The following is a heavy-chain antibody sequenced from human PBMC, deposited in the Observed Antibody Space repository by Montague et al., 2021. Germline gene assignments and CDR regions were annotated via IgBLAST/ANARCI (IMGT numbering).Heavy chain of an antibody. V-gene: IGHV3-43*02. CDR2: IFGEGYDT. J-gene: IGHJ6*02. CDR1: GFTFDDFA. Sequence: SLRLSCAASGFTFDDFAMHSLRPVPGKGLEWVSLIFGEGYDTKYADSVKGRFTISRDNSRNSLYLQMDSLKPEDSALYFCSKGRDAPDYYAMDVWGQGTTVTV. D-gene: IGHD3-10*01. CDR3: SKGRDAPDYYAMDV.